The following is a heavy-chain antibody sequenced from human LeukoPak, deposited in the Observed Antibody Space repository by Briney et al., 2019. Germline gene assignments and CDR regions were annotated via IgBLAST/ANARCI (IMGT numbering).Heavy chain of an antibody. Sequence: TSETLSLTCAVYGGSFSGYYWGWIRQPPGKGLEWIGSIYDSGSTYYNPSLKSRVTISVDTSKNQFSLKLNSVTAADTAVYYCARVVGYYDSSGARDAFDIWGQGTMVTVS. J-gene: IGHJ3*02. CDR1: GGSFSGYY. CDR3: ARVVGYYDSSGARDAFDI. D-gene: IGHD3-22*01. V-gene: IGHV4-34*01. CDR2: IYDSGST.